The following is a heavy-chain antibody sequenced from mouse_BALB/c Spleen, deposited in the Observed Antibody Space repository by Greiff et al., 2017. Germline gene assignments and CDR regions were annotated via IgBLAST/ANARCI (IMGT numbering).Heavy chain of an antibody. V-gene: IGHV7-3*02. J-gene: IGHJ4*01. Sequence: DVQLQESGGGLVQPGGSLRLSCATSGFTFTDYYMSWVRQPPGKALEWLGFIRNKANGYTTEYSASVKGRFTISRDNSQSILYLQMNTLRAEDSATYYCARDGDGSYAMDYWGQGTSVTVSS. D-gene: IGHD3-3*01. CDR3: ARDGDGSYAMDY. CDR2: IRNKANGYTT. CDR1: GFTFTDYY.